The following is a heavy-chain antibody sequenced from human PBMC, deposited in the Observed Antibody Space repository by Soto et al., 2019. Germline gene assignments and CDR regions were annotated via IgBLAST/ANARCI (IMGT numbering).Heavy chain of an antibody. CDR2: IYPGDSET. CDR3: ASLLDSWGEPHYFDS. J-gene: IGHJ4*02. Sequence: ESLKVSCQASGYMFTSNWIVWVRQMPGKGLEWMGIIYPGDSETRYGPSFQGRVTISADRSLNTVYLQWTSLKVSDTAMYYCASLLDSWGEPHYFDSWGQGTMVTVSS. D-gene: IGHD3-16*01. CDR1: GYMFTSNW. V-gene: IGHV5-51*01.